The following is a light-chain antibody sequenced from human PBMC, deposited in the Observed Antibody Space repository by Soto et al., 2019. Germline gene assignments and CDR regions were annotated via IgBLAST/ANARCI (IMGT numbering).Light chain of an antibody. CDR3: QQYHAWPPGT. CDR1: QTISRW. J-gene: IGKJ4*01. Sequence: DIQMTQSPSTLSGSVGDRVSITCRASQTISRWLAWYQQKPGKAPKLLIYDASSLESGVPSRFSGSGSGTEFTLTIDSLRSEDFAVYFCQQYHAWPPGTFGGGTKVDIK. CDR2: DAS. V-gene: IGKV1-5*01.